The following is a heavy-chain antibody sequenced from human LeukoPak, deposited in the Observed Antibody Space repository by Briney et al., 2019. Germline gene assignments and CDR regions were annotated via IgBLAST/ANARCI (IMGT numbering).Heavy chain of an antibody. Sequence: SGGSLRLSCAASGFTVSNNYMSWVRQAPGKGLEWVSVTYSGGRTYYADSVKGRFTISRDISKNTLSLQMNSLRAEDTAVYYCARVYYGSGSLHYYYYYVDVWGKGTTVTISS. J-gene: IGHJ6*03. CDR3: ARVYYGSGSLHYYYYYVDV. D-gene: IGHD3-10*01. CDR2: TYSGGRT. V-gene: IGHV3-53*01. CDR1: GFTVSNNY.